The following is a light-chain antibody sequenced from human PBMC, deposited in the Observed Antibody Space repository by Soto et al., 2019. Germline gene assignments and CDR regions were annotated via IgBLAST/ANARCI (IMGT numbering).Light chain of an antibody. CDR2: SAS. CDR1: QSVSNN. V-gene: IGKV3-15*01. Sequence: EIVMTQSPATLSVSPGERATLSCRASQSVSNNLAWYQQKPGQAPRLLMYSASTRATGIPARFSGSGSGTEFTLTISSLQSADFAVYCCQQYNNWARTFGQGTKVEVK. J-gene: IGKJ1*01. CDR3: QQYNNWART.